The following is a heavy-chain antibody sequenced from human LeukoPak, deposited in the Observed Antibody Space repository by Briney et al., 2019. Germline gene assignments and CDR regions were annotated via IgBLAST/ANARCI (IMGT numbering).Heavy chain of an antibody. CDR3: AISISAASYAFDI. Sequence: GGSLRLSCAASGFTFSSYGMTWVRQAPGKGLEWVSSISNSSSYIYCADTVKGRFTISRDNAKNSLYLQMNSLRAEDTAVYYCAISISAASYAFDIWGQGTIVTVSS. D-gene: IGHD6-13*01. CDR1: GFTFSSYG. V-gene: IGHV3-21*01. CDR2: ISNSSSYI. J-gene: IGHJ3*02.